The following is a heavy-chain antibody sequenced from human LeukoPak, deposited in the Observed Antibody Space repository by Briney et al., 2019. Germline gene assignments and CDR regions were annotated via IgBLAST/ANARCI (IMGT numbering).Heavy chain of an antibody. Sequence: ASVKVSCKASGYTFTSYYMHWVRQAPGQGLEWMGIINPSGGSTSYAQKFQGRVTVTRDTSTSTVYMELSSLRSEDTAVYYCARDGVVVAAIGGSWFDPWGQGTLVTVSS. CDR1: GYTFTSYY. CDR2: INPSGGST. J-gene: IGHJ5*02. V-gene: IGHV1-46*01. CDR3: ARDGVVVAAIGGSWFDP. D-gene: IGHD2-15*01.